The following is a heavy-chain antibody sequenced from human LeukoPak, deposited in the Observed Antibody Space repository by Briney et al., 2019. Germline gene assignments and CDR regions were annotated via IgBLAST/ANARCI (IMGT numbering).Heavy chain of an antibody. V-gene: IGHV1-69*05. CDR1: GGTFSSYA. CDR3: ARGGVDDCSSTSCYVPFDY. J-gene: IGHJ4*02. Sequence: SVKVSCKASGGTFSSYAISWVRQAPGQGLEWMGGIIPIFGTANYAQKFQGRVTITTDESTSTAYMELSSLRSEDTTVYYCARGGVDDCSSTSCYVPFDYWGQGTLVTVSS. CDR2: IIPIFGTA. D-gene: IGHD2-2*01.